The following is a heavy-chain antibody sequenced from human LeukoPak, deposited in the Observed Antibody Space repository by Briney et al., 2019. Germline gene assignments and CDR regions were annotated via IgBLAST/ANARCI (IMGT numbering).Heavy chain of an antibody. CDR2: INHSGST. V-gene: IGHV4-34*01. J-gene: IGHJ4*02. Sequence: PSETLSLTCAVYGGSFSGYYWSWIRQPPGKGLEWIGEINHSGSTNYNPSLKSRVTISVDTSKNQFSLKLSSVTAADTGVYYCARLVLEAAGNYFDFWGQGILVTVSS. CDR1: GGSFSGYY. D-gene: IGHD6-13*01. CDR3: ARLVLEAAGNYFDF.